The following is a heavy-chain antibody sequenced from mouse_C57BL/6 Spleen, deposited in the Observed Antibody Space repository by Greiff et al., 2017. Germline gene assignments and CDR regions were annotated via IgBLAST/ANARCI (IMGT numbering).Heavy chain of an antibody. D-gene: IGHD1-1*01. Sequence: QVQLKQPGAELVKPGASVKLSCKASGYTFTSYWMHWVKQRPGRGLEWIGRIDPNSGGTKYNEKFKSKATLTVDKPSSTAYMQLSSLTSEDSAVYYCARSPVITTVVEDYWYFDVWGTGTTVTVSS. J-gene: IGHJ1*03. V-gene: IGHV1-72*01. CDR3: ARSPVITTVVEDYWYFDV. CDR2: IDPNSGGT. CDR1: GYTFTSYW.